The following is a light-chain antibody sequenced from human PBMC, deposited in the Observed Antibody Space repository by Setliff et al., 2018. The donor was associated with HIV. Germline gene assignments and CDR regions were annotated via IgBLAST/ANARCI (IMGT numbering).Light chain of an antibody. CDR1: DSNIGNNA. CDR3: AAWDDRLNAVV. V-gene: IGLV1-36*01. CDR2: YDD. Sequence: QSVLTQPPSVSEAPRQRVTISCSGSDSNIGNNAVNWYQQLPGKAPKLLIYYDDLLPSGVSDRFSGSKSGTSASLAISGLQSEDEADYYCAAWDDRLNAVVVGGGTK. J-gene: IGLJ2*01.